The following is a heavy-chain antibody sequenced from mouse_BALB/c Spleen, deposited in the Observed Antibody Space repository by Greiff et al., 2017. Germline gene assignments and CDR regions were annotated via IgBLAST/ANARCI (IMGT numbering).Heavy chain of an antibody. CDR1: GYSFTSYW. Sequence: EVKLMQSGPVLARPGASVKMSCKASGYSFTSYWMHWVKQRHGQGLEWIGAIDPGNSDTSYNQKFKGKAKLTEVTSTSTAYMELSSLTNEDSAVYNCTGYYRCDGFAYWGQGTPVTVSA. CDR2: IDPGNSDT. CDR3: TGYYRCDGFAY. V-gene: IGHV1-5*01. J-gene: IGHJ3*01. D-gene: IGHD2-14*01.